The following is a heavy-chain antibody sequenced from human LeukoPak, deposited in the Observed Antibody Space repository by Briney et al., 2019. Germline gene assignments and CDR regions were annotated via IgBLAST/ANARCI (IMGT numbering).Heavy chain of an antibody. CDR3: TRDPGRSDSTFD. CDR1: GFTPSSNY. J-gene: IGHJ4*01. D-gene: IGHD3-10*01. Sequence: GGSPRHSSAAPGFTPSSNYMSGGRHAPGGGLEWGSVIYSGGSTYYTDSVKCRFTISRDNSKTTLYLQMNSQRAEHTAVSYCTRDPGRSDSTFD. CDR2: IYSGGST. V-gene: IGHV3-66*01.